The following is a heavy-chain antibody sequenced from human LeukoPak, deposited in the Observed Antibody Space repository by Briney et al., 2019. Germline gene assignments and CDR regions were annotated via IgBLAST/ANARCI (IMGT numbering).Heavy chain of an antibody. CDR2: INHCGST. CDR1: GGSFSGYY. Sequence: SSEALSLTCAVYGGSFSGYYWSWIRQPPAQGLEWIWEINHCGSTNYNPSLKRRVTISVATSKNQFSLTLSSVTATDAAVYYCARGPGSSYNKGAFYIWGQGTKVTVSS. V-gene: IGHV4-34*01. CDR3: ARGPGSSYNKGAFYI. D-gene: IGHD6-13*01. J-gene: IGHJ3*02.